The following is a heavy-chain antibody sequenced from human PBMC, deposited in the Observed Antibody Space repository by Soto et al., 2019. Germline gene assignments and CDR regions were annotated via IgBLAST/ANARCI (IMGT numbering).Heavy chain of an antibody. Sequence: GGSLRLSCAASGFTFSSYSMNWVRQAPGKGLEWVSYISSSSSTIYYADSVKGRFTISRDNAKNSLYLQMNSLRAEDTAVYYCARDYYVAFDYWGQGTLVTVSS. CDR1: GFTFSSYS. CDR3: ARDYYVAFDY. CDR2: ISSSSSTI. V-gene: IGHV3-48*01. D-gene: IGHD1-26*01. J-gene: IGHJ4*02.